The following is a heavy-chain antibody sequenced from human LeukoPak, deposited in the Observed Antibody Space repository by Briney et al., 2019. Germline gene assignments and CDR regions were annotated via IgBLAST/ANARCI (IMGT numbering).Heavy chain of an antibody. CDR2: VSNIETT. D-gene: IGHD3-22*01. J-gene: IGHJ4*02. CDR3: ARPPHYYDTSGYSV. CDR1: GDSISSYY. Sequence: SETLSLTCTVSGDSISSYYWSWLRQPPGKRLEWIGYVSNIETTNYNPSLKSRVTISVDTSKNQFYLRLNSVTAADTAVYYCARPPHYYDTSGYSVWGQGTLVTVSS. V-gene: IGHV4-59*01.